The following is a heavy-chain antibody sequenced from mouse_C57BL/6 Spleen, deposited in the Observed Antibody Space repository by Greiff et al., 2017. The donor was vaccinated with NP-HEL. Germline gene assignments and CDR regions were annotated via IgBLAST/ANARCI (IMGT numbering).Heavy chain of an antibody. CDR3: AREYYGSSPWFAD. CDR2: IHPNSGST. J-gene: IGHJ3*01. V-gene: IGHV1-64*01. D-gene: IGHD1-1*01. CDR1: GYTFTSYW. Sequence: QVQLQQPGAELVKPGASVKLSCKASGYTFTSYWMHWVKQRPGQGLEWIGMIHPNSGSTNYNEKFKSKATLTVDKSSSTAYMQLSSLTSEDSAVYYCAREYYGSSPWFADWGQGTLVTVSA.